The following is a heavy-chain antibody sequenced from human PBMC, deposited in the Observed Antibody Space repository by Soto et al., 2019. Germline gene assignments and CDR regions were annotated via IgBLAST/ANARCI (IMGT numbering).Heavy chain of an antibody. CDR3: AKVAPHSSGHPDYFQH. V-gene: IGHV3-9*01. Sequence: EVQLVESWGGLVQPGRSLRLSCAASGFTFDEYAIHWVLQAPGKGLEWVSSITWNGVNIGYADSVKGRFTISRDNAKNSLYLQMNSLRVEDTALYYCAKVAPHSSGHPDYFQHSGQGPMVTVSS. D-gene: IGHD6-19*01. CDR1: GFTFDEYA. CDR2: ITWNGVNI. J-gene: IGHJ1*01.